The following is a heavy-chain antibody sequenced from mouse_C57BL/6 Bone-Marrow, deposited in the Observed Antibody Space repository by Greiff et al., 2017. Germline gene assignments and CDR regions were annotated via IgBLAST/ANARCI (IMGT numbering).Heavy chain of an antibody. CDR2: IYPRSGNT. V-gene: IGHV1-81*01. D-gene: IGHD2-1*01. CDR3: ARPPHYGNYPWFAY. J-gene: IGHJ3*01. CDR1: GYTFTSYG. Sequence: QVQLQQSGAELARPGASVKLSCKASGYTFTSYGISWVKQRTGQGLEWIGEIYPRSGNTYYNEKFKGKATLTADKYSSTAYMELRSLTSEDSAVYFCARPPHYGNYPWFAYWGQGTLVTVSA.